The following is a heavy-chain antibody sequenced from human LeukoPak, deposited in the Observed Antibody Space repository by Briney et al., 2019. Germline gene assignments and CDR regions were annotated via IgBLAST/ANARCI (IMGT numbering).Heavy chain of an antibody. CDR2: IYYSGST. Sequence: PSETLSLTCTVSGDSITSGSYYWGWIRQPPGRGLEWIGSIYYSGSTYYNPSLKSRVTISVDTSKNQFSLKLSSVTAADTAVYYCARASGRWFGELWAVWGQGTLVTVSS. CDR3: ARASGRWFGELWAV. D-gene: IGHD3-10*01. V-gene: IGHV4-39*07. J-gene: IGHJ4*02. CDR1: GDSITSGSYY.